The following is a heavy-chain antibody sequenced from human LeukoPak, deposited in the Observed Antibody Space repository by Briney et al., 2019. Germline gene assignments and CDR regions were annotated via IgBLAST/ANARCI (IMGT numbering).Heavy chain of an antibody. Sequence: PGGSLRLSCAASGFTFSSYEMNWVRQAPGKGLEWVSYVSSSGSTIYYADSVKGRFTISRDNAKNTLYLQMNSLRAEDTAVYFCARAYSSSRYNWFDPWGQGTLVTVSS. CDR3: ARAYSSSRYNWFDP. CDR1: GFTFSSYE. D-gene: IGHD6-13*01. J-gene: IGHJ5*02. CDR2: VSSSGSTI. V-gene: IGHV3-48*03.